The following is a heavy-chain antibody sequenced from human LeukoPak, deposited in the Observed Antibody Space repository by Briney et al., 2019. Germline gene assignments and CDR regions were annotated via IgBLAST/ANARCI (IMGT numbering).Heavy chain of an antibody. V-gene: IGHV4-39*01. CDR1: GGSISRSSYY. D-gene: IGHD3-10*01. CDR3: ARQDIWFGELVV. CDR2: ISDSGST. Sequence: PSETLSLTCIVSGGSISRSSYYWGWPRQPPGKGLEWIGSISDSGSTYYSPSLKSRVTISVDTSRNQFSLKLRFVTAADTAVYYCARQDIWFGELVVWGQGTTVTVSS. J-gene: IGHJ6*02.